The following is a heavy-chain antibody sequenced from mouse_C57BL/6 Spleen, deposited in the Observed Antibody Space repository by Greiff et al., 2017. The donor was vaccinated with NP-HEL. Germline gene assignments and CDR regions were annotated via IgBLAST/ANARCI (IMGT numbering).Heavy chain of an antibody. V-gene: IGHV5-4*01. CDR3: ARDAYLDY. J-gene: IGHJ2*01. Sequence: EVMLVESGGGLVKPGGSLKLSCAASGFTFSSYAMSWVRQTPEKRLEWVATISDGGSYTYYPDNVKGRFTISRDNAKNNLYLQMSHLKSEDTAMYYCARDAYLDYWGQGTTLTVSS. CDR2: ISDGGSYT. CDR1: GFTFSSYA.